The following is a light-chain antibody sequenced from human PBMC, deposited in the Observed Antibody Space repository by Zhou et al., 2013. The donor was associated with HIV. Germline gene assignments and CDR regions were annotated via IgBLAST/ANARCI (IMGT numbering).Light chain of an antibody. CDR3: QQYYSTPTWT. V-gene: IGKV4-1*01. J-gene: IGKJ1*01. CDR1: QNVLYSSNNKNY. Sequence: DIVMTQSPDSLAVSLGERATINCKSSQNVLYSSNNKNYLAWYQQKPGQPPKLLIYWASTRESGVPDRFSGSGSGTDFTLTISSLQAEDVAVYYCQQYYSTPTWTFGHGTKVEIK. CDR2: WAS.